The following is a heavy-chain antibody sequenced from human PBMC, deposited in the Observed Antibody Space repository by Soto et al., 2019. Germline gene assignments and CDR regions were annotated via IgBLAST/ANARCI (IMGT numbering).Heavy chain of an antibody. J-gene: IGHJ6*02. CDR1: GFTFSSYG. V-gene: IGHV3-33*01. D-gene: IGHD6-13*01. CDR3: ARDWAAAGGMAYYYYGMDV. Sequence: PGGSLRLSCAASGFTFSSYGMHWVRQAPGKGLEWVAVIWYDGSNKYYADSVKGRFTISRDNSKNTLYLQMNSLRAEDTAVYYCARDWAAAGGMAYYYYGMDVWGQGTTVTVSS. CDR2: IWYDGSNK.